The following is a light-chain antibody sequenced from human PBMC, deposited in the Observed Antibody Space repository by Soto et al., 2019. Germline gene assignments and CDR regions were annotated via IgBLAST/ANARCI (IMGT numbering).Light chain of an antibody. CDR2: DTS. CDR1: QTISSN. CDR3: QQTYSIPIS. V-gene: IGKV1-39*01. J-gene: IGKJ5*01. Sequence: DIQMTQSPSSLSASVGDRVTITCRTSQTISSNLNWYQQKPGKAPKLLIYDTSSLQSGVTSRFSGSGSGTDFTLTISSLQPEDFATYYCQQTYSIPISFGQGTRLEI.